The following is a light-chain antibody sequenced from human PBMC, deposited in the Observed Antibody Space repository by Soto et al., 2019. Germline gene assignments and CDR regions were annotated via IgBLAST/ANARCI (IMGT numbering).Light chain of an antibody. CDR3: QQYETFSGT. CDR1: QGISSY. J-gene: IGKJ1*01. Sequence: IQLTQSPSSMSASVGDRVTITCRASQGISSYLAWYQQKPGKAPKLLIYDASALPRGVPSRFSGSGSGTKFTLTIASLQNDDFATYYCQQYETFSGTFGPGTKVDIK. V-gene: IGKV1-9*01. CDR2: DAS.